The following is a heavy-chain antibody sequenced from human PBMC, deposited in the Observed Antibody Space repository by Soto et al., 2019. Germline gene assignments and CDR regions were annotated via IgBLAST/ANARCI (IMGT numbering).Heavy chain of an antibody. V-gene: IGHV3-21*01. D-gene: IGHD1-26*01. CDR1: GFTFSSYS. CDR2: ISSSSSYI. Sequence: GGSLRLSCAASGFTFSSYSMNWVHQAPGKGLEWVSSISSSSSYIYYADSVKGRFTISRDNAKNSLYLQMNSLRAEDTAVYYCARDRHTRSFDYWGQGTLVTVSS. J-gene: IGHJ4*02. CDR3: ARDRHTRSFDY.